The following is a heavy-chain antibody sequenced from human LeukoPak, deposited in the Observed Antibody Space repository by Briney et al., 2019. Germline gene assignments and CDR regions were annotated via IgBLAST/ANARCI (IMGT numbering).Heavy chain of an antibody. CDR1: GESFSGYY. V-gene: IGHV4-34*01. J-gene: IGHJ4*02. CDR3: ARRGTIGTTTVDY. D-gene: IGHD1-1*01. CDR2: INHSGST. Sequence: PSETLSLTCAVYGESFSGYYWPWIRQPPGQGLEWIGQINHSGSTNYNPSLKSRVTVSVATSKNQFSLRLNSVTAADTAVYYCARRGTIGTTTVDYWGQGTPVTVSS.